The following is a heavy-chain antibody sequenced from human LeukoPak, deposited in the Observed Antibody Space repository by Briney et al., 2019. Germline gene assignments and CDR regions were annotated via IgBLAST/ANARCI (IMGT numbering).Heavy chain of an antibody. V-gene: IGHV3-33*01. D-gene: IGHD5-18*01. Sequence: TGRSLRLSCAASGFTFSSYGMHWVRQAPGKGLEWVAVIWYDGSNKYYADSVKGRFTISRDNSKNSLYLQMNSLRAGDTAVYYCARTPRGGYSYDHVFDYWGQGTLVTVSS. CDR3: ARTPRGGYSYDHVFDY. J-gene: IGHJ4*02. CDR1: GFTFSSYG. CDR2: IWYDGSNK.